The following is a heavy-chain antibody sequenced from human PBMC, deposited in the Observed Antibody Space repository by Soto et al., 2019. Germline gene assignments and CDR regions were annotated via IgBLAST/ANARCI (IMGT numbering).Heavy chain of an antibody. Sequence: VGSLRLSCAVSGFTFTDHAMTWVRQAPGKGLEWVSTTSNNGDRTFYADSVKGRFTVSTDRTNNTLYLQMNSLRADDTAVYFCARTHLYSNGGYSDSWGQATMVTVYS. CDR3: ARTHLYSNGGYSDS. CDR2: TSNNGDRT. CDR1: GFTFTDHA. J-gene: IGHJ4*02. V-gene: IGHV3-23*01. D-gene: IGHD6-19*01.